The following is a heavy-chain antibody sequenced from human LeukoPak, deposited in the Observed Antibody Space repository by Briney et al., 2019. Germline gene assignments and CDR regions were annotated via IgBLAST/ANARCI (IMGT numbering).Heavy chain of an antibody. V-gene: IGHV3-30*18. CDR1: GFTSSSYG. J-gene: IGHJ4*02. D-gene: IGHD6-13*01. Sequence: GGSLRLSCAASGFTSSSYGMHWVRQAPGKGLEWVAVISYDGSNKYYADSVKGRFTISRDNSKNTLYLQMNSLRAEDTAVYYCAKALFEAAGTFDYWGQGTLVTVSS. CDR3: AKALFEAAGTFDY. CDR2: ISYDGSNK.